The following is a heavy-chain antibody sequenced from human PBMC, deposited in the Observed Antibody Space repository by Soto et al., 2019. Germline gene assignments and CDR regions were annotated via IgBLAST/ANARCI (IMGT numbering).Heavy chain of an antibody. D-gene: IGHD2-2*01. CDR1: GGSISSSSYY. CDR2: IYYSGST. Sequence: SETLALTCTVSGGSISSSSYYWGWIRQPPGKGLGWIGSIYYSGSTYYNPSLKSRVTISVDTSKNQFSLKLSSVTAADTAVYYCAESPGGCSSNSCYDGADAFDIWGQGTMVTVSS. J-gene: IGHJ3*02. CDR3: AESPGGCSSNSCYDGADAFDI. V-gene: IGHV4-39*01.